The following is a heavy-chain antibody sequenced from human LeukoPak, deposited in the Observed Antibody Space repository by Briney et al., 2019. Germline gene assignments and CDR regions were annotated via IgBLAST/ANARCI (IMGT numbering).Heavy chain of an antibody. CDR3: ANKGVPIGSGWYAY. V-gene: IGHV3-23*01. CDR1: GFTFSSYA. CDR2: ISGSGGSK. D-gene: IGHD6-19*01. Sequence: PGGSLRLSCAVSGFTFSSYAVSWVRQAPGKGLEWVSGISGSGGSKYYADSVKGRFTISRDNSKNTLYLQMNTLRAEDTAVYYCANKGVPIGSGWYAYWGQGTLVTVSS. J-gene: IGHJ4*02.